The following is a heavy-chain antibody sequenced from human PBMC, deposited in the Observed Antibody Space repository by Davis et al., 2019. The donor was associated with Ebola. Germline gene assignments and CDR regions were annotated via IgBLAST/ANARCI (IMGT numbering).Heavy chain of an antibody. V-gene: IGHV3-11*04. J-gene: IGHJ4*02. CDR2: IGPSGNSF. D-gene: IGHD3-3*01. CDR3: ARSLNAGGVETYNVHY. Sequence: GESLKISCEVSGFTFSDYYMSWIRQAPGKGLEWIAYIGPSGNSFYCADSVKGRFTISRDNSKNMLYLQMNSLRAEDTAVYYCARSLNAGGVETYNVHYWGQGTLVTVSS. CDR1: GFTFSDYY.